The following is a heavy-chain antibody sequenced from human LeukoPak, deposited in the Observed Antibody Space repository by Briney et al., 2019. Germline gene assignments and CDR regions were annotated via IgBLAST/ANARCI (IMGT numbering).Heavy chain of an antibody. D-gene: IGHD3-10*01. CDR3: ARSQSSVAPYYFDY. J-gene: IGHJ4*02. Sequence: SETLSLTCTVSGGSISSYYWSWIRQPAGKGLEWIGRIYTSGSTNYNPSLKSRVTMSVDTSKNQFSLKLSSVTAADTAVYYCARSQSSVAPYYFDYWGQGTLVTVSS. CDR1: GGSISSYY. CDR2: IYTSGST. V-gene: IGHV4-4*07.